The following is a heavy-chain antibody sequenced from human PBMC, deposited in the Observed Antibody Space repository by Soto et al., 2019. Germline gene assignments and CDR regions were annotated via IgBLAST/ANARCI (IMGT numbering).Heavy chain of an antibody. J-gene: IGHJ3*02. D-gene: IGHD3-3*01. Sequence: PGGSLRLSCAASGFSFSTYAMSWVRQAPGKGLEWVSAISGSGYSTYYADSVKGRFTISRDNSKNTLYLQMNSLRAEDTAVYYCAKDRVTPWSGHPDVPLDIWGQGTMVTVSS. CDR1: GFSFSTYA. CDR2: ISGSGYST. V-gene: IGHV3-23*01. CDR3: AKDRVTPWSGHPDVPLDI.